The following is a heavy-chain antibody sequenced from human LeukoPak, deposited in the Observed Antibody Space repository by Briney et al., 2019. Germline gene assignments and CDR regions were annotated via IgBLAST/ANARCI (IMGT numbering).Heavy chain of an antibody. Sequence: GASVKVSCKASGYTFTGYYMHWVRQAPGQGLEWMGWINPNSGGTNYAQKVQGRVTMTRDTSISTAYMELSRLRSDDTAVYYCARDLRAVAPKFSDYWGQGTLVTVSS. CDR3: ARDLRAVAPKFSDY. D-gene: IGHD6-19*01. CDR2: INPNSGGT. CDR1: GYTFTGYY. J-gene: IGHJ4*02. V-gene: IGHV1-2*02.